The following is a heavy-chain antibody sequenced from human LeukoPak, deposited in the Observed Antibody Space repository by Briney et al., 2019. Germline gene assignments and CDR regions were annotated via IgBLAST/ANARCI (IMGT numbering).Heavy chain of an antibody. CDR1: GYKFSNYG. V-gene: IGHV1-18*01. CDR3: ARDPEHFDLYESSGQLDS. CDR2: ISGLSGNT. D-gene: IGHD3-22*01. Sequence: ASVKVSCKASGYKFSNYGISWVRQAPGQGLEWMGWISGLSGNTNYAQKFQDRVTLSTDTSTSTVYMDLRSLISDDTAVYYCARDPEHFDLYESSGQLDSWGQGTQVTVSS. J-gene: IGHJ4*02.